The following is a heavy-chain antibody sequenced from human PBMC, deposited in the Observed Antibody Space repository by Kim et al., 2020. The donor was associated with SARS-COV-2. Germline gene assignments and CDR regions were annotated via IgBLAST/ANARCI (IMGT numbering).Heavy chain of an antibody. CDR3: ARAGQQLDYYYYYGMDV. V-gene: IGHV5-10-1*01. D-gene: IGHD6-13*01. CDR1: GYSFTSYW. CDR2: IDPSDSYT. J-gene: IGHJ6*02. Sequence: GESLKISCKGSGYSFTSYWISWVRQMPGKGLEWMGRIDPSDSYTNYSPSFQGHVTISADKSISTAYLQWSSLKASDTAMYYCARAGQQLDYYYYYGMDVWGQGTTVTVSS.